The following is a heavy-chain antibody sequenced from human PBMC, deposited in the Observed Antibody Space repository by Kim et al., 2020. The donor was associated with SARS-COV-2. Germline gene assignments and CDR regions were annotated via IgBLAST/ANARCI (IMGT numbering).Heavy chain of an antibody. J-gene: IGHJ4*02. CDR2: IHPSGST. V-gene: IGHV4-34*01. CDR1: GASFSGYY. Sequence: SETLSLTCAVYGASFSGYYWSWIRQSPGKRLEWIGEIHPSGSTSYNPSLQGRVTISIDTSKSHMSLRLTSVTAADTAVYFCARGQDTAKTGYWGQGTLVTVSS. CDR3: ARGQDTAKTGY. D-gene: IGHD5-18*01.